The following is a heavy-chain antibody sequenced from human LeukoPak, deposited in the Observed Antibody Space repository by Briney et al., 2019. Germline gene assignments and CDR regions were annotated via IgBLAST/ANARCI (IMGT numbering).Heavy chain of an antibody. CDR1: SYSINSGYY. Sequence: SETLSLTCTVSSYSINSGYYWGRIRQPPGKGLEWIGNIYRSGSTYYNPSLESRVTISIGMSKNQFSLRLRSVTASDTAVYYCARTDQSGYSFGSDFDYWGQGTLVTVSS. D-gene: IGHD5-18*01. V-gene: IGHV4-38-2*02. CDR2: IYRSGST. J-gene: IGHJ4*02. CDR3: ARTDQSGYSFGSDFDY.